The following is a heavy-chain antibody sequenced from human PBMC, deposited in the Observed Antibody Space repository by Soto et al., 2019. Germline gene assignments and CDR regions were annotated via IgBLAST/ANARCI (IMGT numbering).Heavy chain of an antibody. D-gene: IGHD2-21*02. CDR2: IYYSGRT. Sequence: SNTLSLTCIVSGESISSIAYYWGGIRQPPGKGVEWIGSIYYSGRTYNNPSFKSLVIISVDTSKNQFYLKLCSVTATDTAVYYSAREGTTVVTQAYFDHWGQGALVTVSS. V-gene: IGHV4-39*02. CDR1: GESISSIAYY. J-gene: IGHJ4*02. CDR3: AREGTTVVTQAYFDH.